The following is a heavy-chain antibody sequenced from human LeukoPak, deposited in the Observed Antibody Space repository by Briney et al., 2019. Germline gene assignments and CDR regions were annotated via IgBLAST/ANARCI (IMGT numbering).Heavy chain of an antibody. Sequence: GGSLRLSCAASGFTFRTYSLNWVRQAPGKGLEWVSSIRSNSNYIYYADSVKGRFTISRDNSKNTLYLQMNSLRAEDTAVYYCARDPVSGSITRLFDYWGQGTLVTVSS. CDR3: ARDPVSGSITRLFDY. CDR2: IRSNSNYI. J-gene: IGHJ4*02. V-gene: IGHV3-21*04. D-gene: IGHD1-26*01. CDR1: GFTFRTYS.